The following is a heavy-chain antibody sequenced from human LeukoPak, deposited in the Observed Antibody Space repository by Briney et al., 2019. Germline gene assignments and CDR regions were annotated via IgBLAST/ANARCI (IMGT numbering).Heavy chain of an antibody. D-gene: IGHD3-3*01. CDR1: GFTFSSYE. V-gene: IGHV3-21*05. CDR3: ASGKTPITIFGVVTDY. Sequence: GSLRLSCAASGFTFSSYEMNWVRQAPGKGLEWVSYISSSSSYIYYADSVKGRFTISRDNAKNSLYLQMNSLRAEDTAVYYCASGKTPITIFGVVTDYWGQGTLVTVSS. CDR2: ISSSSSYI. J-gene: IGHJ4*02.